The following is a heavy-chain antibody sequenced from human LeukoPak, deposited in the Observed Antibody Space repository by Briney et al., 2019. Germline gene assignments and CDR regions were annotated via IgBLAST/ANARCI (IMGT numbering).Heavy chain of an antibody. V-gene: IGHV1-2*02. CDR1: GYTFTGYY. J-gene: IGHJ5*02. Sequence: GASVKVSCKASGYTFTGYYMHWVRQAPGQGLEWMGWINPNSSGTNYAQKFQGRVTMTRDTSISTAYMELSRLRSDDTAVYYCARGGKLLWFGVNIRGSNWFDPWGQGTLVTVSS. CDR2: INPNSSGT. D-gene: IGHD3-10*01. CDR3: ARGGKLLWFGVNIRGSNWFDP.